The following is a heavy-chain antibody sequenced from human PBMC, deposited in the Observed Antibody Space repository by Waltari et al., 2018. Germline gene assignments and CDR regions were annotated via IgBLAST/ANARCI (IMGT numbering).Heavy chain of an antibody. V-gene: IGHV4-31*01. CDR2: TYYSGSA. CDR1: GGSISPGGSY. D-gene: IGHD2-2*02. Sequence: QVQLQESGPGLVKPSQTLSLTCTVSGGSISPGGSYWTWIRQHPGKGLEWIGYTYYSGSAFYNPSLKSLLTISLDTSKNQLSLRLTPVTAADTAVYYCARVAAISPYAFDIWGRGTMVTVSS. CDR3: ARVAAISPYAFDI. J-gene: IGHJ3*02.